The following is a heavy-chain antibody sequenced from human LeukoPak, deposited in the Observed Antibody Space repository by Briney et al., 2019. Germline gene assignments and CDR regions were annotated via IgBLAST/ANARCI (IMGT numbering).Heavy chain of an antibody. D-gene: IGHD5-18*01. V-gene: IGHV4-4*07. CDR3: ARDGYSYGFGS. Sequence: SETLSLTCTVSGGSMRSFYCSWIRQPAGKGLEWIGHVYPNGDTNYNPSLKSRVSMSVVTSENQFSLKLTSVTAADTAVYYCARDGYSYGFGSWGQGTLVTVSS. J-gene: IGHJ4*02. CDR2: VYPNGDT. CDR1: GGSMRSFY.